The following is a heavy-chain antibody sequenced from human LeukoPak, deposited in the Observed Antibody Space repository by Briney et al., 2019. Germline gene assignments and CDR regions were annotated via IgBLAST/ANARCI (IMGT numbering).Heavy chain of an antibody. CDR1: GYTFTGYF. J-gene: IGHJ4*02. CDR2: INPNSGGT. Sequence: ASVKVSCKASGYTFTGYFMNWVRQAPGQGLEWMGWINPNSGGTNYAQKFQGRVTMTRDTSISTAYMELSKLRSDDTAVYYCARDRIAGVGKPDYWGQETLVTVSS. CDR3: ARDRIAGVGKPDY. V-gene: IGHV1-2*02. D-gene: IGHD6-19*01.